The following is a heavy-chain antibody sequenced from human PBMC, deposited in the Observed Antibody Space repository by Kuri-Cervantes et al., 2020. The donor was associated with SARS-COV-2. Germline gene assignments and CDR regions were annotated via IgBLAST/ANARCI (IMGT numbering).Heavy chain of an antibody. D-gene: IGHD2-2*01. Sequence: GESLKIPCAASGFTFSSYWLHWVRQAPGKGLVWVSRINSDGSSTSYADSVKGRFTISRDNAKNTLYLQMNSLRAEDTAVYYCARGARDIVVVPAAKDWFDPWGQGTLVTVSS. V-gene: IGHV3-74*01. CDR1: GFTFSSYW. CDR3: ARGARDIVVVPAAKDWFDP. CDR2: INSDGSST. J-gene: IGHJ5*02.